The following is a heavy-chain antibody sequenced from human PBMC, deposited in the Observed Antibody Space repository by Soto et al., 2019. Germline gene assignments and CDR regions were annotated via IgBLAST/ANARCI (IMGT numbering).Heavy chain of an antibody. D-gene: IGHD2-2*01. CDR3: ARDLPEVVPAAFDAFDI. J-gene: IGHJ3*02. CDR1: GYTFTSYG. Sequence: XSVKVSCKASGYTFTSYGISWVRQAPGQGLEWMGWISAYNGNTNYAQKLQGRVTMTTDTSTSTAYMELRSLRSDDTAVYYCARDLPEVVPAAFDAFDIWGQGTMVT. CDR2: ISAYNGNT. V-gene: IGHV1-18*01.